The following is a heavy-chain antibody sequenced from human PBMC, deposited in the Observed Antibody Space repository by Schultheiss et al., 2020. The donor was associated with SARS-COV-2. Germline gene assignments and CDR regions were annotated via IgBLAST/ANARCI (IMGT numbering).Heavy chain of an antibody. D-gene: IGHD3-22*01. J-gene: IGHJ5*02. CDR3: ARVGYYYDSSGAYNWFDP. V-gene: IGHV4-39*01. Sequence: SETLSLTCTVSGGSISSSSYYWGWIRQPPGKGLEWIGSIYYSGSTYYNPSLKSRVTISVDTSKNQFSLKLSSVTAADTAVYYCARVGYYYDSSGAYNWFDPWGQGTLVTVSS. CDR2: IYYSGST. CDR1: GGSISSSSYY.